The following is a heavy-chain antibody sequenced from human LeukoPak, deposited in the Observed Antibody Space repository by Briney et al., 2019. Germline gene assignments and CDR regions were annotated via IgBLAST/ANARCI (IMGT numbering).Heavy chain of an antibody. CDR3: ASGATVTTSLLWFHY. CDR2: ISSSGSTI. J-gene: IGHJ4*02. Sequence: GGSLRLSCAASGFTFSSYEMNWVRQAPGKGLEWVSYISSSGSTIYYADSVKGRFTISRDNAKNSLYLQMNSLRAEDTAVYYCASGATVTTSLLWFHYWGQGTLVTVSS. V-gene: IGHV3-48*03. D-gene: IGHD4-17*01. CDR1: GFTFSSYE.